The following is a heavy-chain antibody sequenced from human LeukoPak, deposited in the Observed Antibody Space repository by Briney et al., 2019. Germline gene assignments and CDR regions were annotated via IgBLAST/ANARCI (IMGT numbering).Heavy chain of an antibody. V-gene: IGHV3-48*01. CDR2: ISASGSAI. J-gene: IGHJ4*02. D-gene: IGHD2-15*01. Sequence: PGGSLRLSCTASGFPLSSYSMNWIRQPPGKGLEWISYISASGSAIYYVDSVKGRVTVSRDNARNSLFLQMDSPRAEDTAVYYCVRVTGSYFDYWGPGTLVTVSS. CDR3: VRVTGSYFDY. CDR1: GFPLSSYS.